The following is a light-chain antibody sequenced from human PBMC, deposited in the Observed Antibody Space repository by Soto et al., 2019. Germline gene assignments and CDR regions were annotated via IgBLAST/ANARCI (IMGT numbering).Light chain of an antibody. Sequence: QSVLTQPRSVSGSPGQSVTISCTGTSSDVGAYNYVSWYQHHPGKAPKVMIYDVSERPSGVPDRFSGSKSDNKASLTISGLQSEDEAYYYCCLYAGCYPCVFRGGTKRTVL. CDR2: DVS. CDR1: SSDVGAYNY. V-gene: IGLV2-11*01. J-gene: IGLJ3*02. CDR3: CLYAGCYPCV.